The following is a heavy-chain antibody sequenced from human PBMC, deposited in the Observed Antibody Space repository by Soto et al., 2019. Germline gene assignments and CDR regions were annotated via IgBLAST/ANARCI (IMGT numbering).Heavy chain of an antibody. J-gene: IGHJ4*02. V-gene: IGHV3-73*01. D-gene: IGHD2-8*02. CDR1: GFTFSDSA. CDR3: TTGPTYCPGGSCPDY. Sequence: GGSLRLSCAASGFTFSDSAMHWVRQASGKGLEWVGRSRSKANNYATAYIASVKGRFTISRDDSKNTAYLQMNSLKTEDTALYYCTTGPTYCPGGSCPDYWGPGTLVTVSS. CDR2: SRSKANNYAT.